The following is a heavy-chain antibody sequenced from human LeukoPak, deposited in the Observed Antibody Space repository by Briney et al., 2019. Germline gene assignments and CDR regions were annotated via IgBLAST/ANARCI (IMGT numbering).Heavy chain of an antibody. CDR3: ARDLGYCSSTSCSDAFDI. J-gene: IGHJ3*02. CDR1: GGSISSYY. CDR2: IYTSGST. D-gene: IGHD2-2*01. V-gene: IGHV4-4*07. Sequence: PSETLSLTCTVSGGSISSYYWSWIRQPAGKGLEWIGRIYTSGSTNYNPSLKSRVTMSVDTSKNQFSLKLSSVTAADTAVYYCARDLGYCSSTSCSDAFDIWGQGTMVTVSS.